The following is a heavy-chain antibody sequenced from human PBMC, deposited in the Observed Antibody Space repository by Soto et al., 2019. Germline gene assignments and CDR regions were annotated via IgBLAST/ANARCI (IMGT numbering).Heavy chain of an antibody. D-gene: IGHD3-9*01. J-gene: IGHJ5*02. Sequence: SDTLSLTCAVYCGSLSGYYWSWIRQPPGKGLEWIGEINHSGSTNYNPSLKSRVTISVDTSKNQFSLKLSSVTAADTAVYYCARGPGILTGYYRGGWFDPWGQGTLVTVSS. CDR3: ARGPGILTGYYRGGWFDP. V-gene: IGHV4-34*01. CDR2: INHSGST. CDR1: CGSLSGYY.